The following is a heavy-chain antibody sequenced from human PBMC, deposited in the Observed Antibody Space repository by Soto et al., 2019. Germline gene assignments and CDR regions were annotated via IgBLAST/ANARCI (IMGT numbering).Heavy chain of an antibody. Sequence: EVQLVESGGGLVQPGGSLRLSCAASGFTFSSYWMHWVRQAPGKGLVWVSRINSEGSSTSYADSVKGRFTISRDNAKNTLYLQMNSLRAEDTAVYYCARDLNSGGWYPRYYYYYYGMDVWGQGTTVTVSS. V-gene: IGHV3-74*01. D-gene: IGHD6-19*01. J-gene: IGHJ6*02. CDR2: INSEGSST. CDR1: GFTFSSYW. CDR3: ARDLNSGGWYPRYYYYYYGMDV.